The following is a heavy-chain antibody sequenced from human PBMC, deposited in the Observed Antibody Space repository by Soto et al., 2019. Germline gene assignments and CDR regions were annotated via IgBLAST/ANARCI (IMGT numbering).Heavy chain of an antibody. J-gene: IGHJ5*02. V-gene: IGHV4-30-4*01. Sequence: SETLSLTCTVSGGSISSYYWSRIRQPPGKGLEWIGYIYYSGSTYYNPSLKSRVTISVDTSKNQFSLKLSSVTAADTAVYYCARVTLPQRGFDPWGQGTLVTVSS. CDR1: GGSISSYY. CDR2: IYYSGST. CDR3: ARVTLPQRGFDP.